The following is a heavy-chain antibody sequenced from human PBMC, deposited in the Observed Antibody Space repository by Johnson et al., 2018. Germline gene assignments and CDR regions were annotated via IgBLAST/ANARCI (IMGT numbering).Heavy chain of an antibody. CDR2: ISWISGSI. CDR3: AKDILTTVTPQNAFEI. Sequence: VQLVESGGGLVQPGRSLRLSCAASGFTFDDYAMHWVRQAPGKGLEWVSGISWISGSIGYADSVKGRFTISRDNAKNSLYLQMNSLRAEDTALYYCAKDILTTVTPQNAFEIWGQGTMVTVSS. J-gene: IGHJ3*02. V-gene: IGHV3-9*01. CDR1: GFTFDDYA. D-gene: IGHD4-17*01.